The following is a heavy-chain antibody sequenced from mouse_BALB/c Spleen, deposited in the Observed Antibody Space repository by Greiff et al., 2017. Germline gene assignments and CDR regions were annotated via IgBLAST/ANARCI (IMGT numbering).Heavy chain of an antibody. V-gene: IGHV5-6*01. CDR1: GFTFSSYG. J-gene: IGHJ2*01. Sequence: EVKLVESGGDLVKPGGSLKLSCAASGFTFSSYGMSWVRQTPDKRLEWVATISSGGSYTYYPDSVKGRFTISRDNAKNTLYLQMSSLKSEDTAMYYCASERTTVVPFDYWGQGTTLTVSS. CDR3: ASERTTVVPFDY. D-gene: IGHD1-1*01. CDR2: ISSGGSYT.